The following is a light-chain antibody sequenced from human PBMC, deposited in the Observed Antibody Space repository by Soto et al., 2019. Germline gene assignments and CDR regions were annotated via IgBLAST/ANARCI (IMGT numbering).Light chain of an antibody. Sequence: ELVLTQSPGTLSLSPGERVALSCRASPRVRGSYLAWYQQKPGQAPRLLIYKASRRAPGIPDWFSGSGSGTDFILTISRLEPEELALYFCQQYGKSPHTFGQGTKLEIK. V-gene: IGKV3-20*01. CDR3: QQYGKSPHT. J-gene: IGKJ2*01. CDR1: PRVRGSY. CDR2: KAS.